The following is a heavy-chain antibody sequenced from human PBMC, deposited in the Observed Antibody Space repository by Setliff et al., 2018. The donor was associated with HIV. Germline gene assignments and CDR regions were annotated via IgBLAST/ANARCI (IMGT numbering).Heavy chain of an antibody. CDR1: GFNFDDYG. V-gene: IGHV3-20*04. Sequence: GGSLRLSCAASGFNFDDYGMTWVRQAPGKGLEWVSGNNWSGGSTGYADSMRGRFTISRDNARNSLFLQINSLRAEDTAVYYCARARGDFLGNYFDYWGQGTLVTVSS. CDR3: ARARGDFLGNYFDY. D-gene: IGHD3-10*01. J-gene: IGHJ4*02. CDR2: NNWSGGST.